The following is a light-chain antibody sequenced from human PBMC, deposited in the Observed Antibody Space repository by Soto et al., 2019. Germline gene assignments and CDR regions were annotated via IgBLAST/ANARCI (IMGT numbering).Light chain of an antibody. J-gene: IGKJ1*01. CDR1: QSVSNNY. V-gene: IGKV3D-20*01. CDR3: QQYGSSSWT. Sequence: VLTQSPATLSLLPGDRETLSCAASQSVSNNYLAWYQQKPGLAPRLLIYDASYRANGIPDRFSGSGFGTDFALTISRLEPEDFVVYYCQQYGSSSWTFGRGTKVDIK. CDR2: DAS.